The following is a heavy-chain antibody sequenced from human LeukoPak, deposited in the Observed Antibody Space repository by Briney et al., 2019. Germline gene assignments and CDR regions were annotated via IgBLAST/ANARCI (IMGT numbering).Heavy chain of an antibody. D-gene: IGHD6-6*01. CDR3: ARGPVHLAPRAFDI. CDR1: GGSFSGYY. CDR2: INHSGST. V-gene: IGHV4-34*01. Sequence: PSETLSLTCAVYGGSFSGYYWSWIRQPPGKGLEWIGEINHSGSTNYNPSLKSRVTISVDTSKNQFSLKLSSVTAADTAVYYCARGPVHLAPRAFDIWGQGTMVTVSS. J-gene: IGHJ3*02.